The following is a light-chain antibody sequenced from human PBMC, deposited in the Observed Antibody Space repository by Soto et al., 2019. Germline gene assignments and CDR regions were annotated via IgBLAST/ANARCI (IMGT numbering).Light chain of an antibody. CDR3: RQFNGYWA. V-gene: IGKV1-5*03. Sequence: DTQITQFPSTLPSYVGDRVTITCRASQSIGSWLARYQQRPGKAPKLLIYKTCILENGFPSRFSGSGSGTEFTLSISSLLPADFATYYCRQFNGYWAFGKGTKV. CDR1: QSIGSW. J-gene: IGKJ1*01. CDR2: KTC.